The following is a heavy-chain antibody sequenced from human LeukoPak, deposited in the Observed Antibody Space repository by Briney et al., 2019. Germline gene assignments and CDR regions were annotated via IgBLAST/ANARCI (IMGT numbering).Heavy chain of an antibody. CDR1: GFTFSSYA. CDR2: ISGSGGNT. CDR3: AKYCSVGSCYMYAFDI. V-gene: IGHV3-23*01. Sequence: PGGSLRLSCAASGFTFSSYAMSWVRQAPGKGLEWVSAISGSGGNTYYADSVKGRFTISRDNSKNTLYLQMNSLRTEDRAVYYCAKYCSVGSCYMYAFDIWGQGTMVTVSS. D-gene: IGHD2-15*01. J-gene: IGHJ3*02.